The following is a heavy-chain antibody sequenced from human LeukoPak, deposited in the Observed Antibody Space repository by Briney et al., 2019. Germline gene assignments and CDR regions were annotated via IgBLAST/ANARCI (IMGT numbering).Heavy chain of an antibody. CDR3: ARLTWTGVAY. CDR2: INEAGSER. V-gene: IGHV3-7*01. D-gene: IGHD3/OR15-3a*01. J-gene: IGHJ4*02. CDR1: GFTFSSYW. Sequence: GGSLRLSCVASGFTFSSYWMNWVRQAPGMGLEWVASINEAGSERHYVDSVKGRFTLSRDDAKNSGYLQMDSLRVEDTAVYYCARLTWTGVAYRGQGTLVTVSS.